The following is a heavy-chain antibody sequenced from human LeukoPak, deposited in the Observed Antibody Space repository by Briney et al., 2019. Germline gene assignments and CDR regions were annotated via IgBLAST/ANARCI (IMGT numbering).Heavy chain of an antibody. Sequence: KASETLSLTCTVSGGSISSSSYNWGWIRQPPGKGLEWIGSVYYSGSTYYNPSLKSRVTISVDTSKNQFSLRLSSVTASDTAVYYCARQYGSGSYYPPFDYWGQGTLVTVSS. CDR2: VYYSGST. V-gene: IGHV4-39*01. J-gene: IGHJ4*02. D-gene: IGHD3-10*01. CDR3: ARQYGSGSYYPPFDY. CDR1: GGSISSSSYN.